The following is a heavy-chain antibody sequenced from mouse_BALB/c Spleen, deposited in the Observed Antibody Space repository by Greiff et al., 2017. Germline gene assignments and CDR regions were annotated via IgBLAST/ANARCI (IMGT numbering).Heavy chain of an antibody. CDR1: GYTFTSYW. CDR2: INPSTGYT. V-gene: IGHV1-7*01. J-gene: IGHJ2*01. D-gene: IGHD1-1*01. CDR3: ARDRHYYGSSLDD. Sequence: QVQLQQSGAELAKPGASVKMSCKASGYTFTSYWMHWVKQRPGQGLEWIGYINPSTGYTEYNQKFKDKATLTADKSSSTAYMQLSSLTSEDSAVYYGARDRHYYGSSLDDWGQGTTLTVSS.